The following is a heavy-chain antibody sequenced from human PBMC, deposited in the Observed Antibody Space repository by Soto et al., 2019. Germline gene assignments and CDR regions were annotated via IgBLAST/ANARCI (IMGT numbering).Heavy chain of an antibody. CDR2: IQSGGPT. CDR3: AKDLKGPFAPSDY. V-gene: IGHV3-66*01. D-gene: IGHD3-16*01. Sequence: TGGSLRLSCAASGFTVSSKYMSWVRQAPGKGLEWVSLIQSGGPTYYADSVKGRFTISRDNSKNTLHLQMNSLRAEDTAVYYCAKDLKGPFAPSDYWGQGTLVTVSS. CDR1: GFTVSSKY. J-gene: IGHJ4*02.